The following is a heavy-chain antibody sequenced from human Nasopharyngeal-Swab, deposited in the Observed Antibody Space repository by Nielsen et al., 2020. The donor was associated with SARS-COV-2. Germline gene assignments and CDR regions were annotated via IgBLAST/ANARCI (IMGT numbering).Heavy chain of an antibody. J-gene: IGHJ4*02. CDR2: MNPNSGNT. CDR3: ARASSGDNLIDY. Sequence: SVKVSCKASGYTFTSYDINWVRQATGQGLEWMGWMNPNSGNTGYAQKFQGRVTMTRNTSISTAYMELSSLRSEDTAVYYCARASSGDNLIDYWGQGTLVTVSS. D-gene: IGHD2-21*02. V-gene: IGHV1-8*01. CDR1: GYTFTSYD.